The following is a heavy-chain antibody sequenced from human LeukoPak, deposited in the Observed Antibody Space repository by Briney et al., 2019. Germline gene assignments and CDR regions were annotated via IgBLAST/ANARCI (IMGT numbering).Heavy chain of an antibody. CDR2: VADDEKTI. CDR3: AREKQSGGTPFDY. Sequence: GGSLRLSCVASGFTFTGHSMHWVRQAPGKGLEWVTVVADDEKTIFYADSLKGRFTVSRDNSKNTVYLQMNSLRDEDTAVYYCAREKQSGGTPFDYWGQGSLVTVSS. J-gene: IGHJ4*02. D-gene: IGHD1-26*01. V-gene: IGHV3-30*04. CDR1: GFTFTGHS.